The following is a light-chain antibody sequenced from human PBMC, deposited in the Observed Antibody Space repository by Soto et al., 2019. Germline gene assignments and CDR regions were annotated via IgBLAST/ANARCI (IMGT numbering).Light chain of an antibody. CDR1: SSNIGSNT. CDR3: AAWDDSLNGSYV. V-gene: IGLV1-44*01. Sequence: SVVTRPPSASGTPGQRVTISCSGSSSNIGSNTVNWYQQLPGTAPKLLIYSNNQRPSGVPDRFSGSKSGTSASLAISGLQSEDEADYYCAAWDDSLNGSYVFGTGTKVTVL. CDR2: SNN. J-gene: IGLJ1*01.